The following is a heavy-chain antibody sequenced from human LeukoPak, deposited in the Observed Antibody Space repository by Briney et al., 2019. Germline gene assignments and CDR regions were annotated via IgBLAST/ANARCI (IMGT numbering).Heavy chain of an antibody. CDR1: GFTFSSYS. D-gene: IGHD3-3*01. CDR2: ISSSSSYI. CDR3: ARAEYYDFWSGPYYFDY. V-gene: IGHV3-21*01. J-gene: IGHJ4*02. Sequence: GGSLRLSCAASGFTFSSYSMNWVRQAPGKGLEWVSSISSSSSYIYYADSVKGRFTISRDNAKNSLYLQMNSLRAEDTAVYYCARAEYYDFWSGPYYFDYWGQGTLVTVSS.